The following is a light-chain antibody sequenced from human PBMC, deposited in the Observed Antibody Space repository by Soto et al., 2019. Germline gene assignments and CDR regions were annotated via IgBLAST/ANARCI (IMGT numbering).Light chain of an antibody. Sequence: QSVLTQPASVSGSPGQPITISCTGTSSDVGGYKYVSWYQHHPGKAPKLMIYEVTNRPSGVSNRFSGSKSGNTASLTISGLQAEDEADYYCSSYTITSIRSVFGAGTKVTVL. V-gene: IGLV2-14*01. J-gene: IGLJ1*01. CDR2: EVT. CDR1: SSDVGGYKY. CDR3: SSYTITSIRSV.